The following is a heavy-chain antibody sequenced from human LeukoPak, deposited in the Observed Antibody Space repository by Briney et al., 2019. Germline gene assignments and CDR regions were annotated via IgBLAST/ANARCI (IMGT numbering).Heavy chain of an antibody. Sequence: GGSLRLSCAASGFTFSSYGMNWVCQAPGKGLEWVATITSGGGSTYYADSVKGRFTISRDNSKNTLYLHMNSLRAEDTALYYCAKVGSGWFPDYWGQGTLVTVSS. D-gene: IGHD6-19*01. V-gene: IGHV3-23*01. CDR3: AKVGSGWFPDY. CDR1: GFTFSSYG. CDR2: ITSGGGST. J-gene: IGHJ4*02.